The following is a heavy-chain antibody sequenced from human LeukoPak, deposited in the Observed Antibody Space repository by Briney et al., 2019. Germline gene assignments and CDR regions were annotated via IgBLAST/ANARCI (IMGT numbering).Heavy chain of an antibody. Sequence: GASVKVSCKASGYTFTSYGISWVRQAPGQGLEWMGWISTYNGNTNYAQKLQGRVTMTTDTSTSTAYMELRSLRSDDTAVYYCARLEVGAVAGTELDYWGQGTLVTVSS. J-gene: IGHJ4*02. CDR2: ISTYNGNT. V-gene: IGHV1-18*04. D-gene: IGHD6-19*01. CDR1: GYTFTSYG. CDR3: ARLEVGAVAGTELDY.